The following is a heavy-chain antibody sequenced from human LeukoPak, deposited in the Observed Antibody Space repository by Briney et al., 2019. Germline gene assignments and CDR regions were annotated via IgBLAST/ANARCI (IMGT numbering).Heavy chain of an antibody. J-gene: IGHJ4*02. CDR3: ARVGYDSSSWYDPLYYFDY. CDR2: IYYSGRN. D-gene: IGHD6-13*01. CDR1: GGFISSYY. Sequence: SETLSLTCTVSGGFISSYYWSWIRQPPGKGMEWLGYIYYSGRNNYNPSLKSRVTTSVDTPKNQFSLKLSSVTAADTAVYYCARVGYDSSSWYDPLYYFDYWGQGTLVTVSS. V-gene: IGHV4-59*01.